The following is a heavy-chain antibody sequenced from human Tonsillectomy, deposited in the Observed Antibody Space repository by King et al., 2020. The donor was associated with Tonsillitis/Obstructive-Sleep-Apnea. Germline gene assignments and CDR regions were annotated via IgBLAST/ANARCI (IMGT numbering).Heavy chain of an antibody. V-gene: IGHV4-39*01. D-gene: IGHD3-10*01. CDR3: TSRTVYLGSGGNEYYYMDV. CDR2: LYYNGKP. CDR1: GGSINSTNYY. Sequence: QLQESGPGLVKPSETLSLTCTVFGGSINSTNYYWGWIRQLPGKGLEWIGSLYYNGKPYYRASLKSRPTISVDTSKTQFSLKLSSVTAADRAVYYCTSRTVYLGSGGNEYYYMDVWGKGTTVTVAS. J-gene: IGHJ6*03.